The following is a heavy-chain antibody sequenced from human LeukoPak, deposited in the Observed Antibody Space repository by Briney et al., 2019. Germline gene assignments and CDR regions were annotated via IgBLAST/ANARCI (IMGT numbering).Heavy chain of an antibody. CDR2: ISGSGGST. J-gene: IGHJ4*02. Sequence: GGSLRLSCAASGSTFSSYAMSWVRQAPGKGLEWVSAISGSGGSTYYADSVKGRFTISRDNSKNTLYLQMNSLRAEDTAVYYCAKDSSGWYVYFDYWGQGTLVTVSS. V-gene: IGHV3-23*01. D-gene: IGHD6-19*01. CDR1: GSTFSSYA. CDR3: AKDSSGWYVYFDY.